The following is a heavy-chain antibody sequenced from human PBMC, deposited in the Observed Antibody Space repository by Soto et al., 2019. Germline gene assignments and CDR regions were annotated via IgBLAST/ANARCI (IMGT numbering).Heavy chain of an antibody. CDR3: ARELQGLYYFDY. J-gene: IGHJ4*02. CDR2: INAGNGHT. V-gene: IGHV1-3*01. CDR1: EYTFTSYV. Sequence: ASVKVSCKASEYTFTSYVMHWVRRAPGQSLEWIGWINAGNGHTKYSQKFQDRVTITRDTSANTAYMELSRLRSGDTAVYYCARELQGLYYFDYWGQGALVAVSS. D-gene: IGHD4-4*01.